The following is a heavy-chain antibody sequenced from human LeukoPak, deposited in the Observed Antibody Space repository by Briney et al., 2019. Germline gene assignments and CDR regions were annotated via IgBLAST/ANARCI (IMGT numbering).Heavy chain of an antibody. CDR3: ASGRVTMVRGVIITPSLYFDY. V-gene: IGHV4-59*08. CDR1: GESFSGYY. D-gene: IGHD3-10*01. J-gene: IGHJ4*02. Sequence: SETLSLTCAVYGESFSGYYWSWIRQPPGKGLEWIGYIYDSGSTNYNPSLKSRVTTSLDTSKNQVSLELSSVTAADTAVYYCASGRVTMVRGVIITPSLYFDYWGQGTLVTVSS. CDR2: IYDSGST.